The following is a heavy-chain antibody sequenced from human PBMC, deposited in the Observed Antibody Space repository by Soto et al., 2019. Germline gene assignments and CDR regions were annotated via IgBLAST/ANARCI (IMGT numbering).Heavy chain of an antibody. D-gene: IGHD2-2*01. CDR1: GFTFSSYG. Sequence: QVQLVESGGGVVQPGRSLRLSCAASGFTFSSYGMHWVRQAPGKGLEWVAVIWYDGSNKYYADSVKGRFTISRDKAKNTLNLQMNSLRAEDTAVYYCARDSQSAYLPYWFDPWGQGTLVTVSS. CDR2: IWYDGSNK. CDR3: ARDSQSAYLPYWFDP. V-gene: IGHV3-33*01. J-gene: IGHJ5*02.